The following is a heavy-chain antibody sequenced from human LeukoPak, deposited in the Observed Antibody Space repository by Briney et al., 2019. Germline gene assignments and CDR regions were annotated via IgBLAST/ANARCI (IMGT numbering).Heavy chain of an antibody. D-gene: IGHD6-19*01. CDR3: ARASTASSGWYQYNWFDP. V-gene: IGHV1-2*02. J-gene: IGHJ5*02. Sequence: ASVKVSCKASGLTFTDYYMHWVRQAPGQGLEWMGWINPNSGDTHYAQKFQGRVSMTRDTSIRTAYMELSRLRSDDTAVYYCARASTASSGWYQYNWFDPWGQGTLVTVSS. CDR2: INPNSGDT. CDR1: GLTFTDYY.